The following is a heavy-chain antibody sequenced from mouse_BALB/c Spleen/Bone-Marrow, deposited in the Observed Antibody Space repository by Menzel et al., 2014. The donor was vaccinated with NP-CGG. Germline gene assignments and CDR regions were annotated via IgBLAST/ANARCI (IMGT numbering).Heavy chain of an antibody. J-gene: IGHJ2*01. CDR2: IYPYNGGT. V-gene: IGHV1S29*02. Sequence: EVQLQQSGPELVKPGASVKISCKASGYTFTDYNMHWVKQSHGKSLEWIGYIYPYNGGTGYNQKFKSKATLTVDNSSSTAYMGLRSLTSEDSAVYYCARDDGYYDYWGQGTTLTVSS. CDR1: GYTFTDYN. D-gene: IGHD2-3*01. CDR3: ARDDGYYDY.